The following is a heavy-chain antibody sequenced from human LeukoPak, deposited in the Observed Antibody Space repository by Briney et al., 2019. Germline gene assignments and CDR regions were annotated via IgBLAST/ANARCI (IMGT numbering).Heavy chain of an antibody. V-gene: IGHV3-23*01. CDR1: GFTFSSYA. Sequence: GESLRLSCAISGFTFSSYAMNWVRQAPGKGLEWVSAISGGGGSTYYADSVKGRFTISRHNSKNTLYLEMNNLRAEDTAVYYCAKRGSSSWSQFDYWGRGTLVTASS. CDR3: AKRGSSSWSQFDY. D-gene: IGHD6-13*01. J-gene: IGHJ4*02. CDR2: ISGGGGST.